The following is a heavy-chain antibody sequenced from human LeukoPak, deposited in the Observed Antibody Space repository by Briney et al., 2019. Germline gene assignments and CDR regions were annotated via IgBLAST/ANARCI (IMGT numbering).Heavy chain of an antibody. CDR1: GFSISAYH. D-gene: IGHD1/OR15-1a*01. J-gene: IGHJ4*02. Sequence: QTGGSLRLSCAASGFSISAYHMGWVRQAPAKGLECVANINPGGRVKYYVDSVKGRFTISRDNAKNSLYLQMNSPTVEHTAVYYCASGESGWNIWGQGALATVSS. CDR2: INPGGRVK. V-gene: IGHV3-7*01. CDR3: ASGESGWNI.